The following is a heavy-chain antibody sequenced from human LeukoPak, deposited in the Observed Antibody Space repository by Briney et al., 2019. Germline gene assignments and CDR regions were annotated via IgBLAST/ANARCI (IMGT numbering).Heavy chain of an antibody. D-gene: IGHD6-19*01. J-gene: IGHJ4*02. V-gene: IGHV3-23*01. CDR2: IGPSGGST. Sequence: PGGSLRLSCAVSGFTFSSYAMSWVRQAPGQGLEWVSAIGPSGGSTYYADSVKGRFTISRDTSKNTVSLRMNSLRAEDTAVYYCAGDKTTGGWYEFDYWGQGTLVTVSS. CDR1: GFTFSSYA. CDR3: AGDKTTGGWYEFDY.